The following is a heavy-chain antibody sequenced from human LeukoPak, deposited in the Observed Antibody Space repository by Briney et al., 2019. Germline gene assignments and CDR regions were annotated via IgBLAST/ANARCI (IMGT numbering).Heavy chain of an antibody. CDR2: ISVSGENT. D-gene: IGHD2-15*01. CDR3: VREAAFVPPPNWFDH. CDR1: GFTFSSHG. Sequence: PGGSLRLSCAASGFTFSSHGMAWVRQVPGRGLEWVSGISVSGENTYFADSVKGRFTISRDNARRSVYLQMNTLRADDTAIYYCVREAAFVPPPNWFDHWGQGTLVSVSS. J-gene: IGHJ5*02. V-gene: IGHV3-23*01.